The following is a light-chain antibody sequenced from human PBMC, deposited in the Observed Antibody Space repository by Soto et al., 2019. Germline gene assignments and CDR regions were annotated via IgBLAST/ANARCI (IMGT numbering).Light chain of an antibody. CDR3: QQYGSSPRALT. V-gene: IGKV3-20*01. CDR1: QSVSSSY. Sequence: EIVLTQSPGTLSLSPGERATLSCRASQSVSSSYLAWYQQKPGQAPRLLIYGASSRATGIPDRFSGSGSGTEFTFIISRLEPEDCAVYYCQQYGSSPRALTFGGGTKVDIK. J-gene: IGKJ4*01. CDR2: GAS.